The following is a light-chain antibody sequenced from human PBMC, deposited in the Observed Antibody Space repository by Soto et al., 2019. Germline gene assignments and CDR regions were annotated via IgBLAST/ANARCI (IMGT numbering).Light chain of an antibody. V-gene: IGKV3-20*01. CDR1: QSVRSSY. Sequence: EILLTQSPGILALSPGGRATLSRRASQSVRSSYLAWYQQKPGQAPRLLIQGASTRATGIPDRFSGSESGTDFTLTISRLEPEDFAVYYCQQYDTLPTFGQGTKVDIK. CDR3: QQYDTLPT. CDR2: GAS. J-gene: IGKJ1*01.